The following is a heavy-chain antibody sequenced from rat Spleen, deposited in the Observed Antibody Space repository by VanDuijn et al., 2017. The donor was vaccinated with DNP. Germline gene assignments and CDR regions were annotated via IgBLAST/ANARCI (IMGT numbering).Heavy chain of an antibody. D-gene: IGHD1-1*01. CDR1: GFTFSFYG. CDR3: ATQDYYSGESPLFDY. J-gene: IGHJ2*01. CDR2: MSPTTRSS. V-gene: IGHV5S13*01. Sequence: EVQLVESGGGLVQPGRSLKLSCAASGFTFSFYGMAWVRQAPKKGLEWVACMSPTTRSSYYRDSVRGRFTVSRDNAKNTLQLQMNNLRSEDTATYYCATQDYYSGESPLFDYWGQGVMVTVSS.